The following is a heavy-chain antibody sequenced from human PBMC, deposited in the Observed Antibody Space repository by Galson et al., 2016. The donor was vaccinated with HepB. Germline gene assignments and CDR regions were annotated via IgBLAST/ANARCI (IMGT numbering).Heavy chain of an antibody. D-gene: IGHD4-11*01. CDR3: VRDDYLDV. Sequence: SLRLSCAASGLTFDTYAMHWVRQAPGKGLEWVSGISWNSGSIGYADSVKGRFTISRDNAKNSLYQQMNSLRAEDTAVYYCVRDDYLDVWGQGTMVIVSS. CDR1: GLTFDTYA. V-gene: IGHV3-9*01. CDR2: ISWNSGSI. J-gene: IGHJ3*01.